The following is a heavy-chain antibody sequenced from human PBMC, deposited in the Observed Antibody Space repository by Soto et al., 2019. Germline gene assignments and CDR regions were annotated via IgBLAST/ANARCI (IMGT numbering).Heavy chain of an antibody. J-gene: IGHJ4*02. Sequence: QVQLQESGPGLVKPSETLSLTRAVSGDSISSYYCMWIWQPPGKGLESIGYLYYGRSANYNPSLKSRVTLSVDTSTNQCSLTLSSMTAADTAVYYCALRSMAVVPEYWGQGTLVTVSS. V-gene: IGHV4-59*01. CDR2: LYYGRSA. CDR3: ALRSMAVVPEY. CDR1: GDSISSYY. D-gene: IGHD3-22*01.